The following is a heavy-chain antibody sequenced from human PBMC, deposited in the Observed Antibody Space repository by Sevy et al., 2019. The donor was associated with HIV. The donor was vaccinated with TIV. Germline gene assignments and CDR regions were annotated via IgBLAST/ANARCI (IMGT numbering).Heavy chain of an antibody. CDR1: GGSFSGYY. CDR2: INHSGST. CDR3: ARHCSSTSCSHAFDI. J-gene: IGHJ3*02. V-gene: IGHV4-34*01. D-gene: IGHD2-2*01. Sequence: SETLSLTCAVYGGSFSGYYWSWIRQPPGKGLEWIGEINHSGSTNYNPSLKSRVTISGDTSKNQFSLKLSSVTAADTAVYYCARHCSSTSCSHAFDIWGQGTMVTVSS.